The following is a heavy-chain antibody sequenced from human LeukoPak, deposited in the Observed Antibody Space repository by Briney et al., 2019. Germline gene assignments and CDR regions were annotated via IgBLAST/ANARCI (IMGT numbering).Heavy chain of an antibody. D-gene: IGHD1-14*01. CDR1: GFTFSTYA. CDR3: AKGRVPDGVWEIDY. CDR2: IIGSAKSK. V-gene: IGHV3-23*01. J-gene: IGHJ4*02. Sequence: PGGSLRLSCVASGFTFSTYAMNWVRQAPGKGLEWVSGIIGSAKSKYYADSVKGRFTISRDNSKNTLYLQMNSLRAEDTAVYYCAKGRVPDGVWEIDYWGQGTLVTVSS.